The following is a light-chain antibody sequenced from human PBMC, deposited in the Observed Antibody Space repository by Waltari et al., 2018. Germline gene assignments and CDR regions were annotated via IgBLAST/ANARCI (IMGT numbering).Light chain of an antibody. CDR3: QHGYSTPFT. CDR2: EAS. CDR1: ENVNNY. V-gene: IGKV1-39*01. Sequence: DIQMTQSPSSLSASVGDRVTIPCRASENVNNYLNWYQQKPGKAPNLLIYEASTLQSGVPSRFSGRGSGTDYTFTISSLQSEDVGTYYCQHGYSTPFTFGPGTKLDIK. J-gene: IGKJ3*01.